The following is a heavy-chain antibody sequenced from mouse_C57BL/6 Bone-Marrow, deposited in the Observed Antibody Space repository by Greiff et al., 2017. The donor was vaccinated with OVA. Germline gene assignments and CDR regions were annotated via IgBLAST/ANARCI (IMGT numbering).Heavy chain of an antibody. CDR1: GYTFTSYG. J-gene: IGHJ3*01. D-gene: IGHD1-1*01. CDR2: IYPRSGNT. Sequence: QVQLQQSGAELARPGASVKLSCKASGYTFTSYGISWVKQRTGQGLEWIGEIYPRSGNTYYNEKFKGKATLTADKSSSTAYMELRSLTSEDSAVYFCARSITTVVATRAWFACWGKGTLVTVSA. V-gene: IGHV1-81*01. CDR3: ARSITTVVATRAWFAC.